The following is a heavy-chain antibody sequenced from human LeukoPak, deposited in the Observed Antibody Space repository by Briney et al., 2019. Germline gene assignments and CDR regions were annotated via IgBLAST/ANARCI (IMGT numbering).Heavy chain of an antibody. CDR2: IYTNGGT. V-gene: IGHV4-4*07. D-gene: IGHD2-2*01. CDR3: ARGPDVPAAIIFDP. Sequence: SETLSLTCTVSGGTISSYYWSWIRQPAGKGLEWIGRIYTNGGTNYNLSLTSRVTMSVATSKNQFSLKRSSLTAAETAMYYCARGPDVPAAIIFDPWGQGNLVTVSS. CDR1: GGTISSYY. J-gene: IGHJ5*02.